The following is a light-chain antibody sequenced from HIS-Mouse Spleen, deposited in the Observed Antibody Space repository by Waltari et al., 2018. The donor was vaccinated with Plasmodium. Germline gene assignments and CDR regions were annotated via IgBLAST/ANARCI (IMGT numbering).Light chain of an antibody. J-gene: IGKJ3*01. V-gene: IGKV3-15*01. CDR2: GAS. CDR3: QQYNNWSFT. Sequence: EIVMTQSPATLSVSPGERATLSCRASQRLSSNLAWYQQKPGQAPRLLIYGASTRATGIPARFSGSGSGTEFTLTISSLQSEDFAVYYCQQYNNWSFTFGPGTKVDIK. CDR1: QRLSSN.